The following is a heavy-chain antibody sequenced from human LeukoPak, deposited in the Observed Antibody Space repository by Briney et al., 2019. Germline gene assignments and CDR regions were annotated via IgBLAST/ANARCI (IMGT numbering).Heavy chain of an antibody. J-gene: IGHJ6*02. D-gene: IGHD3-22*01. Sequence: SVKVSCKASGGTFSSYAISWVRQAPGQGLEWMGGIIPIFGTANYAQKFQGRVTITADESTSTAYMELSSLRSEDTAVYYCARYYDNYYYGMDVWGQGTTVTVSS. CDR2: IIPIFGTA. CDR1: GGTFSSYA. V-gene: IGHV1-69*13. CDR3: ARYYDNYYYGMDV.